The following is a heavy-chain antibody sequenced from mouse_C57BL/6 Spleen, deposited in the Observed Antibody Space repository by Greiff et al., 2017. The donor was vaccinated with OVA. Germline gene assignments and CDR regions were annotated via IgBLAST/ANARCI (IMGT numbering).Heavy chain of an antibody. V-gene: IGHV5-4*03. D-gene: IGHD1-1*01. Sequence: EVKLVESGGGLVKPGGSLKLSCAASGFTFSSYAMSWVRQTPGKRLEWVATISDGGSYTYYPDNVKGRFTISRDNAKNNLYLQMSHLKSEDTAMYYCARFYYGSSSGFAYWGQGTLVTVSA. CDR2: ISDGGSYT. CDR3: ARFYYGSSSGFAY. J-gene: IGHJ3*01. CDR1: GFTFSSYA.